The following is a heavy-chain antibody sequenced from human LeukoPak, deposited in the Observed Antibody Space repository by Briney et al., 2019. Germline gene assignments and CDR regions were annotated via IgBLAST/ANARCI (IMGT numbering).Heavy chain of an antibody. CDR3: ASADHGGFDY. D-gene: IGHD4/OR15-4a*01. J-gene: IGHJ4*02. V-gene: IGHV3-21*01. CDR2: ISSSSSYI. CDR1: GFTFGTYN. Sequence: GGSLRLSCAASGFTFGTYNMNWVRQAPGKGLEWVSSISSSSSYIYYADSVKGRFTISRDNAKNPLYLQMNSLRAEDTAVYYCASADHGGFDYWGQGTLVTVSS.